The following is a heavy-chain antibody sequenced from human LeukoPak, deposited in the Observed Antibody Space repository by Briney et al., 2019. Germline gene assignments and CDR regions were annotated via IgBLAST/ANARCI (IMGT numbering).Heavy chain of an antibody. J-gene: IGHJ5*02. D-gene: IGHD3-16*02. V-gene: IGHV4-34*01. Sequence: KPSETLSLTCAVYGGSFSGYYWSWIRQPPGKGLEWIGEINHSGSTNYNPSLKSRVTTSVDTSKNQFSLELSSVTAADTAVYYCARGDYVWGSYRYNWFYPWGQGTLVTVSS. CDR1: GGSFSGYY. CDR3: ARGDYVWGSYRYNWFYP. CDR2: INHSGST.